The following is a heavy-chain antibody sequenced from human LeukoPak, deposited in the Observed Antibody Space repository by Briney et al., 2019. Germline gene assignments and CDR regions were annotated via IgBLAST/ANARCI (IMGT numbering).Heavy chain of an antibody. Sequence: GGSLRPSCAASGFTFSSYAMSWVRQAPGKGLEWVSAISGSGGSTYYADSVKGRFTISRDNSKNTLYLQMNSLRAEDTAVYYCAVRGRSVDYYYYYYMDVWGKGTTVTVSS. CDR1: GFTFSSYA. CDR3: AVRGRSVDYYYYYYMDV. D-gene: IGHD3-16*01. V-gene: IGHV3-23*01. CDR2: ISGSGGST. J-gene: IGHJ6*03.